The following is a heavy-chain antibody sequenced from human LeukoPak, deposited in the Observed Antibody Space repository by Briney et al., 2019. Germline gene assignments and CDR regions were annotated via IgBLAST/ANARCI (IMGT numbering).Heavy chain of an antibody. V-gene: IGHV1-8*03. CDR2: MNPNSGNT. CDR3: ARVTYYDFWSGYSNNWFDP. D-gene: IGHD3-3*01. CDR1: GYTFTSYD. J-gene: IGHJ5*02. Sequence: ASVKVSCKASGYTFTSYDIHWVRQATGQGLEWMGWMNPNSGNTGYAQKFQGRVTITRNTSISTAYMELSSLRSEDTAVYYCARVTYYDFWSGYSNNWFDPWGQGTLVTVSS.